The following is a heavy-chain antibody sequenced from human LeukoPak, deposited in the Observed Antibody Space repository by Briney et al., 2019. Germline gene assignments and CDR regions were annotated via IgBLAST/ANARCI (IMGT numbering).Heavy chain of an antibody. CDR1: GFTFDDYA. CDR3: AKDPLSSSGWYSRSGYYYYGMDV. D-gene: IGHD6-19*01. CDR2: ISWNSGSI. V-gene: IGHV3-9*01. Sequence: GGSLRLSCAASGFTFDDYAMHWVRQAPGKGLEWVSGISWNSGSIGYADSVKGRFTISRDNSKNTLYLQMNSLRAEDTAVYYCAKDPLSSSGWYSRSGYYYYGMDVWGQGTTVTVSS. J-gene: IGHJ6*02.